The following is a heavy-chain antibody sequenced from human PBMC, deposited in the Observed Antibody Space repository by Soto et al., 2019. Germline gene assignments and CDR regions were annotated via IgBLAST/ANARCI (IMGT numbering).Heavy chain of an antibody. V-gene: IGHV3-74*01. D-gene: IGHD6-6*01. CDR3: TRDRPGPQHYFDY. J-gene: IGHJ4*02. CDR2: INTDGSDT. CDR1: GFTFSSYS. Sequence: GGSLRLSCAASGFTFSSYSMHWVRQAPGKGLVWVSRINTDGSDTSYADSVKGRFTISRDNAKNTLYLQMNSLRAEDTAVYYSTRDRPGPQHYFDYWGQGNMVTVSS.